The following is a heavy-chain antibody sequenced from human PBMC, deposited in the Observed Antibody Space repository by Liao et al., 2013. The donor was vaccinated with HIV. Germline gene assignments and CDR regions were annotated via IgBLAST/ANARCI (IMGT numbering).Heavy chain of an antibody. CDR1: GGAIRTDDYY. CDR3: AGGSDFDN. J-gene: IGHJ4*02. CDR2: IYYNGGT. Sequence: QVQLQESGPGLVKPSETLSLTCSVSGGAIRTDDYYWNWIRQAPGKGLEWIGYIYYNGGTNYSPSLKSRVTMSVDTSKNQFSLSLNSVTAADTAVYYCAGGSDFDNWGQGALVTVSS. V-gene: IGHV4-61*08.